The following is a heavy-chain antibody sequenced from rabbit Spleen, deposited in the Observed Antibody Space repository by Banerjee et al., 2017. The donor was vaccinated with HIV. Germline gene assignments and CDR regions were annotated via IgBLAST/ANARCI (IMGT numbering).Heavy chain of an antibody. V-gene: IGHV1S45*01. CDR3: VRDLGYDDYSEKGYFNL. CDR2: IEPIFGRT. J-gene: IGHJ4*01. CDR1: GLDFSSSYW. Sequence: QEQLVEYGGDLVQPEGSLTLTCKASGLDFSSSYWICWVRQAPGKGLEWIGYIEPIFGRTYYANWVNGRFTVSSHNAQNTLYLQLNSLTAADTATYFCVRDLGYDDYSEKGYFNLWGPGTLVTVS. D-gene: IGHD2-1*01.